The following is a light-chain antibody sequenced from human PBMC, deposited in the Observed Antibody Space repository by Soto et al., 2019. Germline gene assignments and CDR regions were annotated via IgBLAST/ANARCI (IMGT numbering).Light chain of an antibody. J-gene: IGKJ1*01. V-gene: IGKV3-20*01. Sequence: EIVLTQSPGTLSLSPGERATLSCRASQSVYSSYLAWYQQKPGQTPRVLIYGASSRATGIPDRFSGSGSGTDFTLTISRLEPEDCAVYYCQQYGNAPWTFGEGTKVEIK. CDR3: QQYGNAPWT. CDR2: GAS. CDR1: QSVYSSY.